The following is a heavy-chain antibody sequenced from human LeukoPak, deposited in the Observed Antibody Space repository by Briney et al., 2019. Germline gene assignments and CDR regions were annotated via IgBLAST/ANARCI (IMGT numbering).Heavy chain of an antibody. CDR3: ARGPIFFDY. CDR1: AFTFTNHA. CDR2: IAYDGSKQ. J-gene: IGHJ4*02. V-gene: IGHV3-33*05. D-gene: IGHD2-15*01. Sequence: GRSLRVSCVASAFTFTNHAFEWVRHDPGKGLEWVAVIAYDGSKQYYGDPLKGRFTISRDNAKNTLYLQMNSLRAEDTAVYYCARGPIFFDYWGQGTLVTVSS.